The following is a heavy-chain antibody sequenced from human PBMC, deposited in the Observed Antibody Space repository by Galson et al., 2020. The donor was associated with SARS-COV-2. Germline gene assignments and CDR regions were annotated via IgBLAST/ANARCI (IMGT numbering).Heavy chain of an antibody. V-gene: IGHV3-30*18. D-gene: IGHD6-13*01. CDR1: GFTFSTYA. Sequence: CAASGFTFSTYALHWVRQAPGKGLEWVAVISNDGNDKKFADSVKGRFTIFRDNPKNTLYLQMNSLRAEDTAVYYCAKDKKIISADYYFDNWGQGTLVTVSS. CDR3: AKDKKIISADYYFDN. CDR2: ISNDGNDK. J-gene: IGHJ4*02.